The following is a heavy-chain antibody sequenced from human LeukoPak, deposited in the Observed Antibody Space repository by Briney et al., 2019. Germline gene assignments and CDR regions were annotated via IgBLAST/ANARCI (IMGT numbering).Heavy chain of an antibody. CDR1: GFTFSSYG. CDR3: ARDWGSLKRTFDI. CDR2: ISSSSSNI. J-gene: IGHJ3*02. D-gene: IGHD3-16*01. V-gene: IGHV3-48*02. Sequence: GRSLRLSCAASGFTFSSYGMHWVRQAPGKGLEWVSYISSSSSNIYYADSVKGRFTISRDNAKNSLYLQMNSLRDEDKAVYYCARDWGSLKRTFDIWGQGTMVTVSS.